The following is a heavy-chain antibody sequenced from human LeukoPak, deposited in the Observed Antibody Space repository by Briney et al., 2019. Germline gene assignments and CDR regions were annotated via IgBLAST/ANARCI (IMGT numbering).Heavy chain of an antibody. CDR1: GGSFSGYY. CDR2: IHSSGGT. V-gene: IGHV4-59*01. J-gene: IGHJ5*02. Sequence: PSETLSLTCAVYGGSFSGYYWSWIRQPPGKGLEWIGYIHSSGGTNYNPSLKGRVTMSVDMSKNQLSLKMSSVTAADTAVYYCARARDGHINNWFDPWGQGTLVTVSS. D-gene: IGHD5-24*01. CDR3: ARARDGHINNWFDP.